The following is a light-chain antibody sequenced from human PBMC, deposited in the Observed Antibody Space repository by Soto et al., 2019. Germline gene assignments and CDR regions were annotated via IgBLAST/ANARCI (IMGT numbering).Light chain of an antibody. CDR1: QSVLYSSNNKNY. CDR3: QQYGSSPQT. Sequence: DIVMTQSPDSLAVSLCERATINCKSSQSVLYSSNNKNYLAWYQQKPGQAPRLLTYGASTRATGIPARFSGSGSGTDFTLTISRLEPEDFAVYYCQQYGSSPQTFGQGTKVDI. V-gene: IGKV4-1*01. CDR2: GAS. J-gene: IGKJ1*01.